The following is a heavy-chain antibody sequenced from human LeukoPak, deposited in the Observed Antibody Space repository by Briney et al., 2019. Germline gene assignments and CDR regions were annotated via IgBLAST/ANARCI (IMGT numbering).Heavy chain of an antibody. Sequence: ASVKVSCKASGYTFTGYYMHWVRQAPGQGLEWMGWINPNSGGTNYAQKFQGRVTMTRDTSISTAYMELSRLRSDDTAVYYCARGSNVVVVAATLTRASNDYWGQGTLVTVSS. CDR1: GYTFTGYY. J-gene: IGHJ4*02. V-gene: IGHV1-2*02. CDR2: INPNSGGT. D-gene: IGHD2-15*01. CDR3: ARGSNVVVVAATLTRASNDY.